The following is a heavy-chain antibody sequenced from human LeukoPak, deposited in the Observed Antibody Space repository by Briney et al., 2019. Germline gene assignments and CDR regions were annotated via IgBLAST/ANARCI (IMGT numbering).Heavy chain of an antibody. J-gene: IGHJ6*03. CDR3: ARQTYYDSSGYYYYYMDV. CDR1: GGSISSYY. CDR2: IYYSGST. Sequence: SETLSLTCTVSGGSISSYYRSWIRQPPGKGLEWIGYIYYSGSTNYNPSLKSRVTISVDTSKNQFSLKLSSVTAADTAVYYCARQTYYDSSGYYYYYMDVWGKGTTVTVSS. V-gene: IGHV4-59*01. D-gene: IGHD3-22*01.